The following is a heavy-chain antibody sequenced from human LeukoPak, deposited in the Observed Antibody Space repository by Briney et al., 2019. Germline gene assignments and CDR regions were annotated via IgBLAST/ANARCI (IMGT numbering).Heavy chain of an antibody. Sequence: SCKASGGTFSNYAISWVRQAPGKGLEWVAFIRYDGSNKYYADSVKGRFTISRDNAKNSLYLQMNSLGAEDTALYFCARDATTEPGTVYMDVWGKGTTVTISS. CDR2: IRYDGSNK. CDR1: GGTFSNYA. D-gene: IGHD6-13*01. J-gene: IGHJ6*03. CDR3: ARDATTEPGTVYMDV. V-gene: IGHV3-30*02.